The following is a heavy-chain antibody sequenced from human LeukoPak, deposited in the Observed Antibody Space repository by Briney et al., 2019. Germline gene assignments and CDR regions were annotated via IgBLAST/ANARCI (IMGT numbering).Heavy chain of an antibody. V-gene: IGHV1-18*01. Sequence: ASVKVSCKASGYTFTSYGISRVRQAPGQGLEWMGWISAYNGNTNYAQKFQGRVTMTRDTSISTAYMELSRLRSDDTAVYYCARFGDIAVAGAYYYYMDVWGKGTTVTVSS. CDR2: ISAYNGNT. J-gene: IGHJ6*03. CDR1: GYTFTSYG. CDR3: ARFGDIAVAGAYYYYMDV. D-gene: IGHD6-19*01.